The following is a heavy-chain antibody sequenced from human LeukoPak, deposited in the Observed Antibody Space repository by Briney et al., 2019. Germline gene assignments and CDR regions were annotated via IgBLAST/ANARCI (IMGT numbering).Heavy chain of an antibody. CDR3: ARGGVPVVPAALSYGWFDP. CDR1: GYTFTTLD. J-gene: IGHJ5*02. Sequence: ASVKVSCKASGYTFTTLDINWVRQATGQGLEWMGWINPNSGNRGYAQKFQGRVTITADESTSTAYMELSSLRSEDTAVYCCARGGVPVVPAALSYGWFDPWGQGTLVTVSS. D-gene: IGHD2-2*01. V-gene: IGHV1-8*03. CDR2: INPNSGNR.